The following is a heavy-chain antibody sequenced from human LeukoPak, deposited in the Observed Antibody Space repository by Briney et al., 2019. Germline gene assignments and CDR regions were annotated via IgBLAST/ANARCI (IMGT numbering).Heavy chain of an antibody. V-gene: IGHV3-53*01. Sequence: TGGSLRLSCAASGFTVSSNYMSWVRQAPGKGLEWVSVIYSGGSTYYADSVKGRFTISRDNSKNTLYLQMNSLRAEDTAVYYCARDRGRCSGGSCYSSVWFDPWGQGTLVTVSS. D-gene: IGHD2-15*01. CDR2: IYSGGST. CDR3: ARDRGRCSGGSCYSSVWFDP. CDR1: GFTVSSNY. J-gene: IGHJ5*02.